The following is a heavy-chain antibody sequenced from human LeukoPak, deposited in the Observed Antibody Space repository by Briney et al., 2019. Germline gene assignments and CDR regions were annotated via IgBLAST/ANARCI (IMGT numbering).Heavy chain of an antibody. CDR3: AGVLSVGYNYGYYYFDY. CDR2: IYYSGST. CDR1: GVSISTHY. V-gene: IGHV4-59*11. D-gene: IGHD5-24*01. Sequence: PSETLSLTCSVSGVSISTHYWSWIRQPPGKGLEWIGYIYYSGSTNYNPSLKSRVTISVDTSKNQFSLKLSSVTAADTAVYYCAGVLSVGYNYGYYYFDYWGQGTLVTVSS. J-gene: IGHJ4*02.